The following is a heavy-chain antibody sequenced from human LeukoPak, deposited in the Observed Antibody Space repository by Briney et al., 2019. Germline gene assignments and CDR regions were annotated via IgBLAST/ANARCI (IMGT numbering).Heavy chain of an antibody. CDR3: ARVGQTRHSNSDYYYIDV. D-gene: IGHD4-11*01. Sequence: GGSLRLSCAASGFTFSDYYMSWIRQAPGKGLEWVSYISSSGTTIYYADSLKGRFTISRDNAKKSLYLQMNSLRAEDTAVYYCARVGQTRHSNSDYYYIDVWGKGTTVTVSS. CDR2: ISSSGTTI. J-gene: IGHJ6*03. CDR1: GFTFSDYY. V-gene: IGHV3-11*04.